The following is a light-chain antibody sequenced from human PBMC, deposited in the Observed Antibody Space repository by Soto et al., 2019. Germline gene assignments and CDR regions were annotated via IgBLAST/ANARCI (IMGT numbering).Light chain of an antibody. V-gene: IGLV1-47*02. CDR3: AAWDDSLSGPRVV. J-gene: IGLJ2*01. CDR1: SSNIGSNY. Sequence: QSVLTQPTSASDTPGQRVTISCSGSSSNIGSNYVYWYQQLPGTAPKLLIYSNNQRPSGVPDRFSGSKSGTSASLAISGLRSEDEADYYCAAWDDSLSGPRVVFGGGTKLTVL. CDR2: SNN.